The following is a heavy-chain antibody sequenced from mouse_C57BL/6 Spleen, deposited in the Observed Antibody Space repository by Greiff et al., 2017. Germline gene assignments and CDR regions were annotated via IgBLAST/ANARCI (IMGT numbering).Heavy chain of an antibody. D-gene: IGHD1-1*01. J-gene: IGHJ1*03. CDR3: ARFDTTVPSG. CDR1: GYAFSSYW. V-gene: IGHV1-80*01. Sequence: QVQLKESGAELVKPGASVKISCKASGYAFSSYWMNWVKQRPGKGLEWIGQIYPGDGDTNYNGKFKGKATLTADKSSSTAYMQLSSLTSEDSAVYCCARFDTTVPSGWGTGTTVTVSS. CDR2: IYPGDGDT.